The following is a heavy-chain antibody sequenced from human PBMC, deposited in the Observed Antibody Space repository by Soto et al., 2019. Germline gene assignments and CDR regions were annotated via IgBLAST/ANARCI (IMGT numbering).Heavy chain of an antibody. D-gene: IGHD3-22*01. V-gene: IGHV5-51*01. CDR3: ASPXFGYYDSSGYYNDAFDI. CDR2: IYPGDSDT. J-gene: IGHJ3*02. Sequence: GESLKISCKGSGYSFTIYWIGWVRQMPGKGLEWMGIIYPGDSDTRYSPSFQGQVTISADKSISTAYLQWSSLKASDTAMYYCASPXFGYYDSSGYYNDAFDIWGQGTMVTVSS. CDR1: GYSFTIYW.